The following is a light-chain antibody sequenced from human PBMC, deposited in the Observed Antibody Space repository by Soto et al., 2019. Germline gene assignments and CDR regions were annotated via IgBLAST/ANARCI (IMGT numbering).Light chain of an antibody. CDR3: QQYDKWPPLT. CDR1: QSVSIN. V-gene: IGKV3-15*01. J-gene: IGKJ4*01. CDR2: DAS. Sequence: EIVMTQSPATLSVSPGERATLSCRASQSVSINLAWYQHKPGQAPRLLIYDASIRATGIPAKFSGSGSGTAFTLTISSLQSEDFAVYYCQQYDKWPPLTFGGGTKVEIK.